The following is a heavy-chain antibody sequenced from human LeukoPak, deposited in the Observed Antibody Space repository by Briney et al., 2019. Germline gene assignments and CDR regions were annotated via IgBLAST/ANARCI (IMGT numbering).Heavy chain of an antibody. CDR1: GGSISSYY. J-gene: IGHJ4*02. V-gene: IGHV4-59*08. D-gene: IGHD5-18*01. CDR2: IYYNGNT. Sequence: SETLSLTCTVSGGSISSYYWNWIRQPPGKGLEWIGYIYYNGNTNYNPSLKSRVTISVDTSKNQFSLKLSSVTAADTAVYYCARLDTTKGSVLDYWGQGTLVTVSS. CDR3: ARLDTTKGSVLDY.